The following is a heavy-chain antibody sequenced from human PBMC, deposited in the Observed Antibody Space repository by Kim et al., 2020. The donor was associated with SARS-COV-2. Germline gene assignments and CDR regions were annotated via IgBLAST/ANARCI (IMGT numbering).Heavy chain of an antibody. J-gene: IGHJ4*02. D-gene: IGHD6-19*01. V-gene: IGHV2-5*02. CDR2: IYCDDNK. CDR1: GFSLSTSGVG. Sequence: SGPTLVNPTQTLTLTCTFSGFSLSTSGVGVGWIRQPPGKALEWLALIYCDDNKRYSPSLKNRLTITKDTSKNQVVLTMTNMDPVDTATYFCAHSPRAGVRVSGTSYDYWGQGTLVTVSS. CDR3: AHSPRAGVRVSGTSYDY.